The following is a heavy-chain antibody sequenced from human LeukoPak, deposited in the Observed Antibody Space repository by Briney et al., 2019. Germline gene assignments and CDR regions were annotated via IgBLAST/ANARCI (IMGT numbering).Heavy chain of an antibody. J-gene: IGHJ6*03. CDR1: GYSFTSYW. CDR3: ARSYCSGGSCYFPMHYYYMDV. Sequence: GESLKISCKGSGYSFTSYWIVWVRQMPGKGLEWMGIIYPGDSETTYSPSFQGQVTISADKSISTAYLQWSSLKASDTAMYYCARSYCSGGSCYFPMHYYYMDVWGKGTTVTVSS. V-gene: IGHV5-51*01. CDR2: IYPGDSET. D-gene: IGHD2-15*01.